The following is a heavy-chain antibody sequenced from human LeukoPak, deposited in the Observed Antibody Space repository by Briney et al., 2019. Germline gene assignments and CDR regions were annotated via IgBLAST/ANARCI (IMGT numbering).Heavy chain of an antibody. CDR2: ISNSRSTI. Sequence: GGSLRLSCAASAFTFSDYYMSWIRQAPGKGLEWVSYISNSRSTIFYADSVKGRFTISSDNAENSLYRQMNSLRAVDTAVYYCAREAKCSAGSGYVDYWGQGTLVTVSS. CDR1: AFTFSDYY. CDR3: AREAKCSAGSGYVDY. J-gene: IGHJ4*02. D-gene: IGHD2-15*01. V-gene: IGHV3-11*01.